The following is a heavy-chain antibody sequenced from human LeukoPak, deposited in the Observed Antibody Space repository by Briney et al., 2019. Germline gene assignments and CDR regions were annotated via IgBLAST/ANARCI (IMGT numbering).Heavy chain of an antibody. CDR1: GYTFTSYG. CDR3: ARDRRSSSGGGPDYYYYGMDV. V-gene: IGHV1-18*01. D-gene: IGHD6-13*01. J-gene: IGHJ6*02. CDR2: ISAYNGNT. Sequence: ASVKVSCKASGYTFTSYGISWVRQAPRQGLEWMGWISAYNGNTNYAQKLQGRVTMTTDTSTSTAYMELRSLRSDDTAVYYCARDRRSSSGGGPDYYYYGMDVWGQGTTVTVSS.